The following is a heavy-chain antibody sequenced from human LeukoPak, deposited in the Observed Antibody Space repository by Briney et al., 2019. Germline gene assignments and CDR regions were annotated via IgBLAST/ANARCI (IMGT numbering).Heavy chain of an antibody. D-gene: IGHD4-23*01. V-gene: IGHV1-2*04. J-gene: IGHJ6*02. CDR2: INPNSGGT. Sequence: ASVKVSCKASGYTFTGYYMHWVRQAPGQGLEWMGWINPNSGGTNYAQKFQGWVAMTRDTSISTAYMELSRLRSDVTAVYYCARDRVTTVVTGLYYYYGMDVWGQGTTVTVSS. CDR1: GYTFTGYY. CDR3: ARDRVTTVVTGLYYYYGMDV.